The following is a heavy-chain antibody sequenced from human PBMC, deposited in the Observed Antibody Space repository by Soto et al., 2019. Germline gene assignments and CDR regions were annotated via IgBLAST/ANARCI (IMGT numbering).Heavy chain of an antibody. CDR1: GFTFSSFA. V-gene: IGHV3-23*01. CDR3: AKRREGGYYIFDY. Sequence: PGGSLRLSCGASGFTFSSFAISWVRQAPGKGLEWVSSISVSGESTYYADSVKGRLSISRDNSKNTLYLQMNSLRAEDTAVYYCAKRREGGYYIFDYWGQGTPVTVPS. D-gene: IGHD3-10*01. J-gene: IGHJ4*02. CDR2: ISVSGEST.